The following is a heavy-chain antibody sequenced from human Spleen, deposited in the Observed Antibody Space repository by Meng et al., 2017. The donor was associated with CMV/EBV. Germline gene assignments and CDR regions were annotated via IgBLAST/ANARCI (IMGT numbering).Heavy chain of an antibody. D-gene: IGHD6-6*01. V-gene: IGHV5-51*01. Sequence: GESLKISCKGSGYSFSSYWIVWVRQRPGKGLEWMGIIYPGDSETTYSPSFQGQVTISTDKSISTAYVQWSSLKASDTAMYYCARGGYSSSQDYYYYGMDVWGQGTTVTVSS. J-gene: IGHJ6*02. CDR3: ARGGYSSSQDYYYYGMDV. CDR1: GYSFSSYW. CDR2: IYPGDSET.